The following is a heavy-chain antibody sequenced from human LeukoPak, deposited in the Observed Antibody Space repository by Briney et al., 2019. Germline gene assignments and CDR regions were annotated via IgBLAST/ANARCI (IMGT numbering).Heavy chain of an antibody. Sequence: SETLSLTCTVSGGSISSGGYYWSWIRQHPGKGLEWIGYIYYSGSTHYNPSLKSRVTISVDTSKNQFSLKLSSVTAADTAVYYCARGRYYDSSGPDALDIWGQGTMVTVSS. J-gene: IGHJ3*02. CDR1: GGSISSGGYY. D-gene: IGHD3-22*01. CDR2: IYYSGST. CDR3: ARGRYYDSSGPDALDI. V-gene: IGHV4-31*03.